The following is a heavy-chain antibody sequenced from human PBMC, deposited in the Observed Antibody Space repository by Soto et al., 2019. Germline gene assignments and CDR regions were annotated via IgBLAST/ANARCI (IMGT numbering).Heavy chain of an antibody. Sequence: SETLSLTCTVSGGSLSGDDYYWSWIRQPPGKGLEWIGHMYYSGSTSYNPSLKSRVTISVDTSKTQFSLNLTAVTAADSAVYYGARADAYCGRTDCYPLKFWGQGTLVTVSS. V-gene: IGHV4-30-4*01. CDR2: MYYSGST. D-gene: IGHD2-2*01. CDR3: ARADAYCGRTDCYPLKF. J-gene: IGHJ1*01. CDR1: GGSLSGDDYY.